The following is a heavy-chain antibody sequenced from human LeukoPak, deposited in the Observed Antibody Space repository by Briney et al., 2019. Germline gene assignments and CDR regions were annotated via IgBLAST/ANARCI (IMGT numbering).Heavy chain of an antibody. J-gene: IGHJ4*02. CDR1: GFTFSSYA. CDR2: INHSGST. Sequence: GSLRLSCAASGFTFSSYAVSWVRQAPGKGLEWIGEINHSGSTNYNPSLKSRVTISVDTSKNQFSLKLSSVTAADTAVYYCARGRAYYDFWSGPASWYFDYWGQGTLVTVSS. V-gene: IGHV4-34*01. CDR3: ARGRAYYDFWSGPASWYFDY. D-gene: IGHD3-3*01.